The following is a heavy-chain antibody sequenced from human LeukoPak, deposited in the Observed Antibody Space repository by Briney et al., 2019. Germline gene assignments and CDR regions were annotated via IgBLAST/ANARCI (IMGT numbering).Heavy chain of an antibody. D-gene: IGHD4-17*01. V-gene: IGHV4-34*01. J-gene: IGHJ6*03. Sequence: SETLSLTCTVSGGSISGYYWSWIRQPPGKGLEWIGEINHSGSTNYNPSLKSRVTISVDTSKNQFSLKLSSVTAADTAVYYCARGYDGDVFYYYYYMDVWGKGTTVTVSS. CDR3: ARGYDGDVFYYYYYMDV. CDR2: INHSGST. CDR1: GGSISGYY.